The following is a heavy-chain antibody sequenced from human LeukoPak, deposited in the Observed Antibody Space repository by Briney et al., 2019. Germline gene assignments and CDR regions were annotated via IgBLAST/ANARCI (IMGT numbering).Heavy chain of an antibody. V-gene: IGHV5-10-1*01. CDR3: ARQEEGNEDDAFDI. CDR1: GYSFTNCW. Sequence: GESLKISCKGSGYSFTNCWISWVRQMPGKGLEWMGKIDPNDSESRYKPSFQGHVIISVDKSINTAYLQWSSLKASDSAIYYCARQEEGNEDDAFDIWGQGTMVTVSS. J-gene: IGHJ3*02. CDR2: IDPNDSES.